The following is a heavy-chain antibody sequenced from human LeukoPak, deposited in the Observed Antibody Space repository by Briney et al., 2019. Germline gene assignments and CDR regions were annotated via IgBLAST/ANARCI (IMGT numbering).Heavy chain of an antibody. CDR3: ARAGWIITSGIDY. D-gene: IGHD3-10*01. CDR1: GYSIIRGYY. Sequence: SETLSLTCAVSGYSIIRGYYWALIRQPPGKGLEWIGTVYHTGSAYYNPSLDSRVTISVDTSKNEFSLNLKSVTAADTAVYYCARAGWIITSGIDYWGQGALVTVSS. CDR2: VYHTGSA. J-gene: IGHJ4*02. V-gene: IGHV4-38-2*01.